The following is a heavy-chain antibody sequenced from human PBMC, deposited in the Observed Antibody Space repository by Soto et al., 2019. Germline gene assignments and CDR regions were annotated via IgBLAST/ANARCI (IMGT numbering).Heavy chain of an antibody. CDR2: IYYSGST. Sequence: ASETLSLTCTVSGGSISSYYWSWIRQPPGKGLEWIGSIYYSGSTYYNPSLKSRVTISVDTSKNQFSLKLSSVTAADTAVYYCARYYYYYGMDVWGQGTTVTVSS. J-gene: IGHJ6*02. V-gene: IGHV4-59*05. CDR3: ARYYYYYGMDV. CDR1: GGSISSYY.